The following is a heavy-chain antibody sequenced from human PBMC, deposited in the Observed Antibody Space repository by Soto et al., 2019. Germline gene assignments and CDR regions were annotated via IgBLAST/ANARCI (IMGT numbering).Heavy chain of an antibody. CDR1: GGSFSGYY. CDR3: VRRTRSPSEASRYYYYYYMDV. Sequence: PSETLSLTCAVYGGSFSGYYWSWIRQPPGKGLEWIGEINHSGSTNYNPSLKSRVTISVDTSKNQFSLKLSSVTAADTAVYYCVRRTRSPSEASRYYYYYYMDVWGKGTTVTVSS. V-gene: IGHV4-34*01. J-gene: IGHJ6*03. CDR2: INHSGST.